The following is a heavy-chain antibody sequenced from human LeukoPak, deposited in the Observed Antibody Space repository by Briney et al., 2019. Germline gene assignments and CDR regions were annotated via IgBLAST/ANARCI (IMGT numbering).Heavy chain of an antibody. Sequence: PGGSLRFSCAASGFTFSDYYMSWIRQAPGKGLEWVSYISSSGSTIYYADSVKGRFTISRDNAKNSLYLQMNSLRAEDTAVYYCATASTVPAATFDPWGQGTLVTVSS. D-gene: IGHD2-2*01. J-gene: IGHJ5*02. CDR3: ATASTVPAATFDP. CDR2: ISSSGSTI. CDR1: GFTFSDYY. V-gene: IGHV3-11*01.